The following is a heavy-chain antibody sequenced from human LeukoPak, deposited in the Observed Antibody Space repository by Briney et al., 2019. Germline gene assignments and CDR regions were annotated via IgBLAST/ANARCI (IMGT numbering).Heavy chain of an antibody. D-gene: IGHD6-25*01. CDR3: ARTKDIAAAAPIDY. CDR2: INWNGGST. CDR1: GFTFDDYG. V-gene: IGHV3-20*04. J-gene: IGHJ4*02. Sequence: GSLRLSCAASGFTFDDYGMSWVRQAPGKGLEWVSGINWNGGSTGYADSVKGRFTISRDNAKNSLYLQMNSLRAEDMALYYCARTKDIAAAAPIDYWGQGTLVTVSS.